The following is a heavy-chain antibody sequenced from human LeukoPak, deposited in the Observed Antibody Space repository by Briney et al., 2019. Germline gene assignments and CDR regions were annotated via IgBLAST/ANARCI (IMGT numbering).Heavy chain of an antibody. J-gene: IGHJ4*02. CDR1: GFTFSSYW. Sequence: PGGSLILSCAASGFTFSSYWMSWVRQAPGKGLECVANIKQDGSEKYYVDSVKGRFTISRDTAKNSLYLQMNSLRAEDTAVYYCARGRVRFDYWGQGTLVTVSS. V-gene: IGHV3-7*04. CDR3: ARGRVRFDY. D-gene: IGHD1-1*01. CDR2: IKQDGSEK.